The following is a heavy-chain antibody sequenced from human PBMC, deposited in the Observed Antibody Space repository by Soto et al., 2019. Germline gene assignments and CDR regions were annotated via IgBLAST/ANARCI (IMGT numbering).Heavy chain of an antibody. Sequence: DVQLVESGGGLVQRGGSLRLACAASGFTVISDYMTWVRQAPGKGLEWVSVIYSGVKTSYADSVKGRFTISRDNAKNTLYLQMTSLRAEDTAVYYCARGRLLISDWGQGAQVIV. CDR1: GFTVISDY. CDR3: ARGRLLISD. CDR2: IYSGVKT. V-gene: IGHV3-66*01. J-gene: IGHJ4*02. D-gene: IGHD1-26*01.